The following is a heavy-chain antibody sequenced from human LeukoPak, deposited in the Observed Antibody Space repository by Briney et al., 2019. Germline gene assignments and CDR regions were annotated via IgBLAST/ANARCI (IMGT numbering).Heavy chain of an antibody. CDR2: MNPNSGNT. CDR1: GYTFTSYD. V-gene: IGHV1-8*01. D-gene: IGHD6-13*01. J-gene: IGHJ6*02. CDR3: ARGMYSSSWYINYYYYGMDV. Sequence: ASVRVSCKASGYTFTSYDINWVRQATGQGLEWMGWMNPNSGNTGYAQKFQGRVTMTRNTSISTAYMELSSLRSEDTAVYYCARGMYSSSWYINYYYYGMDVWGQGTTVTVSS.